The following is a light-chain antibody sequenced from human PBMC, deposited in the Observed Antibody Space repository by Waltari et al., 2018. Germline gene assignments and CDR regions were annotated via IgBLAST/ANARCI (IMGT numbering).Light chain of an antibody. CDR2: GAS. J-gene: IGKJ2*01. V-gene: IGKV3-20*01. Sequence: ESVLTQSPGTLSLSPGERATLSCRASQSVSSNYLAWYQQKPGQAPILLMYGASSRATGIPDRFSGSGSGTDFTLTISRLQPEDFAVYYCQQYGRSPPFTFGQGTKLEIK. CDR3: QQYGRSPPFT. CDR1: QSVSSNY.